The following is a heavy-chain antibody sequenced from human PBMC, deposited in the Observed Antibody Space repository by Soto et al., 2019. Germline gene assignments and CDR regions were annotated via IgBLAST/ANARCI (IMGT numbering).Heavy chain of an antibody. CDR3: ARASLSIAAAAYWFDP. V-gene: IGHV4-59*08. J-gene: IGHJ5*02. CDR2: IYYSGST. Sequence: SETLSLTCTVSDGSISSYYWSWIRQPPGKGLEWIGYIYYSGSTNYNPSLKSRVTISVDTSKNQFSLKLSSVTAADTAVYYCARASLSIAAAAYWFDPWGQGTLVTVSS. CDR1: DGSISSYY. D-gene: IGHD6-13*01.